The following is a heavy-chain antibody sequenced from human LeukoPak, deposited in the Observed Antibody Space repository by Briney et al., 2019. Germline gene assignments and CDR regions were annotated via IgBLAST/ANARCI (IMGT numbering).Heavy chain of an antibody. D-gene: IGHD5-12*01. CDR2: IYYSGST. Sequence: KSSETLSLTCTVSGGSISSYYWGWIRQPPGKGLEWIGSIYYSGSTYYNPSLKSRVTISVDTSKNQFSLKLSSVTAADTAVYYCARGGPIVATIPTSIFDYWGQGTLVTVSS. CDR3: ARGGPIVATIPTSIFDY. V-gene: IGHV4-39*01. CDR1: GGSISSYY. J-gene: IGHJ4*02.